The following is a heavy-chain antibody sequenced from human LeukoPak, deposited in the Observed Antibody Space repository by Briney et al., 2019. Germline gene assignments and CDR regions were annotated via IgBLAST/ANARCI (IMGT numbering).Heavy chain of an antibody. CDR2: INGLGTAT. Sequence: PGGSLRLSCAGSGWMHWVRQAPGKGLVWVSGINGLGTATYYADSVKGRFTISRDNAKNSLYLQMDSLRAEDTAVYYCARDQGGATSYWGQGTLVTVSS. J-gene: IGHJ4*02. V-gene: IGHV3-74*01. D-gene: IGHD1-26*01. CDR1: GW. CDR3: ARDQGGATSY.